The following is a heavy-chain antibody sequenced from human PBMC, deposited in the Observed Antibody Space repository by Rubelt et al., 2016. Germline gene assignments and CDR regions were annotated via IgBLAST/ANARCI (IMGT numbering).Heavy chain of an antibody. J-gene: IGHJ4*02. Sequence: QVQLQQWGAGLLKPSETLSLTCAVSGGSITSHNWSWIRQPPGKGLEWIGSIYYSGRTYYNPSLTSRVSMSADTSKNKFSRKRGSVTAADTAVYYCARDHPIVVGCFDYWGQGTLVTVSS. CDR3: ARDHPIVVGCFDY. CDR2: IYYSGRT. CDR1: GGSITSHN. D-gene: IGHD3-22*01. V-gene: IGHV4-59*10.